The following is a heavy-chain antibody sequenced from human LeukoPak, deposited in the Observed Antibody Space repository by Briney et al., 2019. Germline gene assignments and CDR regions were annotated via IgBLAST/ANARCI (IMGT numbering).Heavy chain of an antibody. Sequence: GGSLRLSCATSGFTLSSYAMHWVRQAPGKGLEYVSAISKNGGNTYYANSVKGRFSISRDNSKNTLYLQMGSLRTEDMAVYYCARVGEGRYYQYYYMDVWGKGTTVTVPS. J-gene: IGHJ6*03. D-gene: IGHD1-26*01. V-gene: IGHV3-64*01. CDR1: GFTLSSYA. CDR2: ISKNGGNT. CDR3: ARVGEGRYYQYYYMDV.